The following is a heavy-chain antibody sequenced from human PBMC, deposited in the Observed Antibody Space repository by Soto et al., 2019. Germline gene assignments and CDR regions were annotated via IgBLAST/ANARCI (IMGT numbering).Heavy chain of an antibody. V-gene: IGHV4-34*01. Sequence: SETLSLTCAVYGGSFSGYYWSWIRQPPGKGLEWIGEINHSGSTNYNPSLKSRVTISVDTSKNQFSLKLSSVTAADTAVYYCARGSGSSGYYLDDAFDIWGQGTRGTVSS. CDR1: GGSFSGYY. D-gene: IGHD3-22*01. CDR2: INHSGST. J-gene: IGHJ3*02. CDR3: ARGSGSSGYYLDDAFDI.